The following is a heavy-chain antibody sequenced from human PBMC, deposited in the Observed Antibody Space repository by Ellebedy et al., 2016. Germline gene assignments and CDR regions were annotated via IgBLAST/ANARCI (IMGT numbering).Heavy chain of an antibody. CDR2: IKSKTDGGTT. CDR1: GFTFSNAW. D-gene: IGHD4-23*01. Sequence: GESLKISCAASGFTFSNAWMNWVRQAPGKGLEWVGRIKSKTDGGTTDYAAPVKGRFTISRDDSKNTLYLQMNSLKTEDTAVYYCTTFLWPGVRYGGNYCDYWGQGTLVTVSS. CDR3: TTFLWPGVRYGGNYCDY. J-gene: IGHJ4*02. V-gene: IGHV3-15*07.